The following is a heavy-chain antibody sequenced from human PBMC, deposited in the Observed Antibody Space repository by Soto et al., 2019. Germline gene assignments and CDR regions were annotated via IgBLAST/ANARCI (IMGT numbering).Heavy chain of an antibody. Sequence: SVKVSCKASGFTFTSSAVQWVRQARGQRLEWIGWIVVGSGNTNYAQKFQERVTITRDMSTSTAYMELSSLRSEDTAVYYCAADTYYDFWSGYPSFDYWGQGTLVTVSS. CDR3: AADTYYDFWSGYPSFDY. CDR2: IVVGSGNT. V-gene: IGHV1-58*01. D-gene: IGHD3-3*01. CDR1: GFTFTSSA. J-gene: IGHJ4*02.